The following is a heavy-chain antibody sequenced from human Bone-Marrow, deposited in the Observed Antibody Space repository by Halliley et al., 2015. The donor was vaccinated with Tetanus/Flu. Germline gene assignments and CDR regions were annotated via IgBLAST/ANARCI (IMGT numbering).Heavy chain of an antibody. CDR3: ARGFFKSATCCLAVEGFGS. J-gene: IGHJ3*02. Sequence: TLSLTCGVSGYSISSGYYWGWIRQPPGKGLEWIGYMHSRGSPTYNPSLGSRAAVSMDTSKTQDSLTMISVTAADTAVYYCARGFFKSATCCLAVEGFGSGGQGTMVTVSS. D-gene: IGHD3-3*01. CDR2: MHSRGSP. CDR1: GYSISSGYY. V-gene: IGHV4-38-2*01.